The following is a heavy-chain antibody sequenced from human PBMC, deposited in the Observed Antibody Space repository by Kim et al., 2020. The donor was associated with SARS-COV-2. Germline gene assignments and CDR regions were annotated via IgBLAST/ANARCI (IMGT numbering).Heavy chain of an antibody. CDR1: GGSFSGYY. D-gene: IGHD2-15*01. CDR3: ARGRWTVY. CDR2: INHSGST. J-gene: IGHJ4*02. V-gene: IGHV4-34*01. Sequence: SETLSLTCAVYGGSFSGYYWSWIRQPPGKGLEWIGEINHSGSTNYNPSLKSRVTISVDTSKNQFSLKLSSVTAADTAVYYCARGRWTVYWGQGTLVTVSS.